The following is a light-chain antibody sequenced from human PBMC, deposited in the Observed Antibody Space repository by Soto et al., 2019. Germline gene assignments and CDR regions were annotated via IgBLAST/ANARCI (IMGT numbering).Light chain of an antibody. Sequence: DIVMTQSPDALAVSLGERANINCKSSQSVLYSSNNKNYLAWYQQKPGQPPKLLIYWASTRESGVPDRFSGSVSGTEVTLTISSLQAADVEVYFCQQYYGTPYTFGKGTKLDIK. V-gene: IGKV4-1*01. CDR3: QQYYGTPYT. CDR2: WAS. J-gene: IGKJ2*01. CDR1: QSVLYSSNNKNY.